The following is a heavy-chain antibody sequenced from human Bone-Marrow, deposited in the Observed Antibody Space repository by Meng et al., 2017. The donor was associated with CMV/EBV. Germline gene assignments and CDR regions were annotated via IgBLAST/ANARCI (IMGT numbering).Heavy chain of an antibody. J-gene: IGHJ6*02. CDR2: IRYDGSNK. Sequence: GESLKISCAASGFTFGSYGMHWVRQAPGKGLEWVAFIRYDGSNKYYADSVKDRFTISRDNSKNTLYLQMNSLRAEDTAVYYCAKDYYCSSTSCYPYYYYYYGMDVWGQGTTVTVSS. CDR1: GFTFGSYG. D-gene: IGHD2-2*01. V-gene: IGHV3-30*02. CDR3: AKDYYCSSTSCYPYYYYYYGMDV.